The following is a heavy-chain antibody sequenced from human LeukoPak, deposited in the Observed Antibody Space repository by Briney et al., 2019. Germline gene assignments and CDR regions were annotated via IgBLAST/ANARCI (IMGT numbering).Heavy chain of an antibody. CDR3: ARRGGWSNFDY. Sequence: NPAETLSLTCAVYGGSFSGYYWSWIRQPPGKGLEWIGEINHSGSTNYNPSLKSRVTISVDTSKNQFSLKLSSVTAADTAVYYCARRGGWSNFDYWGQGTLVTVSS. J-gene: IGHJ4*02. CDR1: GGSFSGYY. CDR2: INHSGST. D-gene: IGHD6-19*01. V-gene: IGHV4-34*01.